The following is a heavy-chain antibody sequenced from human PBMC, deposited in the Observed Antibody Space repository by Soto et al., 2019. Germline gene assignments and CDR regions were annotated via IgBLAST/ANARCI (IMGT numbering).Heavy chain of an antibody. J-gene: IGHJ4*02. CDR3: ASHLVMTGTRGFDH. CDR2: IHNNGGAA. V-gene: IGHV4-4*02. CDR1: SGSIFSSNW. Sequence: QVQLQESGPGLVTPSGTLSLTCAVSSGSIFSSNWWSWVRQPPGKGLEWIGEIHNNGGAANYNPSLRSRVIISVDTSKNEFSLKLFSVTAADTAVYYCASHLVMTGTRGFDHWGLGTLVTVSS. D-gene: IGHD3-9*01.